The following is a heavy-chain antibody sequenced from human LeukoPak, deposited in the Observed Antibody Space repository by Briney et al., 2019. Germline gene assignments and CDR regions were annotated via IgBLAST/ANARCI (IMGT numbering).Heavy chain of an antibody. Sequence: ASVKVSCKASGYTFTSYDINWVRQATGQGLEWMGWMNPNSGNTGYAQKFQGRVTMTRNTSISTAYMELSSLRSEDTAVYYCARGRGWFGELWYDYWGQGTLVTVSS. D-gene: IGHD3-10*01. CDR3: ARGRGWFGELWYDY. CDR2: MNPNSGNT. J-gene: IGHJ4*02. CDR1: GYTFTSYD. V-gene: IGHV1-8*01.